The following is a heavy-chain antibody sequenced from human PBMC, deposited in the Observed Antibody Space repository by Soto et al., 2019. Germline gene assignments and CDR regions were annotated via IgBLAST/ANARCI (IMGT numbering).Heavy chain of an antibody. CDR1: GFTFSSYA. J-gene: IGHJ5*02. V-gene: IGHV3-23*01. CDR2: ISGSGGST. D-gene: IGHD2-2*01. CDR3: AKDIVVFPADILVYPWFYP. Sequence: GGSLRLSCAASGFTFSSYAMSWVRQAPGKGLEWVSAISGSGGSTYYADSVKGRFTISRDNSKNTLYLQMNSLRAEDTAVYYCAKDIVVFPADILVYPWFYPWGQGSLVTVSA.